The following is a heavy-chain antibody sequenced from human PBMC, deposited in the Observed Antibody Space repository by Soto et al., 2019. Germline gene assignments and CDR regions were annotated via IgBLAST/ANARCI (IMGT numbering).Heavy chain of an antibody. D-gene: IGHD3-3*01. J-gene: IGHJ4*02. CDR1: GITFSRSA. CDR3: AKRSRYDDGNFDY. CDR2: ISASGGYT. V-gene: IGHV3-23*01. Sequence: EVQLLESGGGLVQPGGSLRLSCAASGITFSRSAMSWVRQAPGKGLECVSAISASGGYTYYADSVNGRFTISRDNSKNTLYLQMNSLRAEDTAVYYCAKRSRYDDGNFDYWGQGILVTVSS.